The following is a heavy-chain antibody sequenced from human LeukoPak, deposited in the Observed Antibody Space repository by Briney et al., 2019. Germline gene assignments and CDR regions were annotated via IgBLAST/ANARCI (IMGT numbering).Heavy chain of an antibody. J-gene: IGHJ4*02. CDR3: TTWRVVGTIVVDY. V-gene: IGHV1-46*01. CDR1: GYTFTSYY. CDR2: INPSGGST. D-gene: IGHD1-26*01. Sequence: GASVKVSCKASGYTFTSYYMHWVRQAPGQGLEWMGIINPSGGSTSYAQKSQGRVTMTRDMSTSTVYMELSSLRSEDTAVYYCTTWRVVGTIVVDYWGQGTLVTVSS.